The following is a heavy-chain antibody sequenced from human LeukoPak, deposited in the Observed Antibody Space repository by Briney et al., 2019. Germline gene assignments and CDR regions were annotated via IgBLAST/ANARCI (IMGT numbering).Heavy chain of an antibody. CDR2: MNPNSGNT. D-gene: IGHD5-24*01. CDR1: GYTFTSYD. Sequence: ASVKVSCKASGYTFTSYDINWVRQATGQGLEWMGWMNPNSGNTGYAQKFQGRVTMTRNTSISTAYMELSSLRSEDTAVYYCAADAAGWLQFNYWGQGTLVTVSS. J-gene: IGHJ4*02. CDR3: AADAAGWLQFNY. V-gene: IGHV1-8*01.